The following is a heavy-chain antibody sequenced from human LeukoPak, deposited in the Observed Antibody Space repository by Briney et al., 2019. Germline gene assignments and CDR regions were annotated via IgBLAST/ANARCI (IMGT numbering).Heavy chain of an antibody. J-gene: IGHJ4*02. CDR3: AREYSSGVHPDY. V-gene: IGHV1-2*02. Sequence: ASVKVSCKALGYTFTGYYMHWVRQAPGQGLEWMGCINPNSGGTNYAQKFQGRVTMTRDTSISTAYMELSRLRFDDTAVYYCAREYSSGVHPDYWGQGTLVTVSS. CDR2: INPNSGGT. CDR1: GYTFTGYY. D-gene: IGHD6-19*01.